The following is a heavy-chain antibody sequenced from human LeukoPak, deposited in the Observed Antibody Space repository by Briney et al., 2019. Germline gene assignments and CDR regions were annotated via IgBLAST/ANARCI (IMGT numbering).Heavy chain of an antibody. CDR3: ARGGVELRDVDAFDI. D-gene: IGHD1-26*01. J-gene: IGHJ3*02. CDR2: IKQDGSEK. V-gene: IGHV3-7*01. CDR1: GFTFSSYA. Sequence: PGGSLRLSCAASGFTFSSYAMSWVRQAPGKGLEWVANIKQDGSEKYYVDSVKGRFTISRDNAKNSLYLQMNSLRAEDTAVYYCARGGVELRDVDAFDIWGQGTMVTVSS.